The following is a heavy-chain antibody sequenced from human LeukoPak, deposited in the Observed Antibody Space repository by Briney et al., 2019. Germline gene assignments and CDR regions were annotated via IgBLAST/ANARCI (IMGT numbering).Heavy chain of an antibody. D-gene: IGHD6-19*01. CDR2: ISGSGGST. CDR1: GFTFSSYA. Sequence: GGSLRLSCAASGFTFSSYAMSWVRQAPGKGLEWVSAISGSGGSTYYADPVKGRFTISRDNSKNTLYLQMNSLRAEDTAVYYCASVRIAVAGFDYWGQGTLVTVSS. J-gene: IGHJ4*02. V-gene: IGHV3-23*01. CDR3: ASVRIAVAGFDY.